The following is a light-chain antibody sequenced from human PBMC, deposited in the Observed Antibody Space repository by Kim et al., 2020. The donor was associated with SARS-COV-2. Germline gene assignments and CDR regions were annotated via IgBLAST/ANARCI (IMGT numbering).Light chain of an antibody. Sequence: SPGERAPLSCRASQSVSSNFLAWYQQKPGQAPRLLFYGASRRATGIPDRFSGSGSATDFTLTISRLEPEDFAVYYCQQYGSSPGTFGPGTKVEIK. CDR2: GAS. J-gene: IGKJ1*01. CDR3: QQYGSSPGT. V-gene: IGKV3-20*01. CDR1: QSVSSNF.